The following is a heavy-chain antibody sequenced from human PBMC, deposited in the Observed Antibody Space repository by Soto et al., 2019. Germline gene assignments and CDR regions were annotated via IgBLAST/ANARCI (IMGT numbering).Heavy chain of an antibody. Sequence: GASVKVSCKASGYTFTSYGISWVRQAPGQGLEWMGWISAYNGNTNYAQKLQGRVTMTTDTSTSTAYMELRSLRSDDTAVYYCARDFSGWYPTYSYGMDVWGQGTTVTVSS. CDR2: ISAYNGNT. J-gene: IGHJ6*02. CDR3: ARDFSGWYPTYSYGMDV. CDR1: GYTFTSYG. V-gene: IGHV1-18*01. D-gene: IGHD6-19*01.